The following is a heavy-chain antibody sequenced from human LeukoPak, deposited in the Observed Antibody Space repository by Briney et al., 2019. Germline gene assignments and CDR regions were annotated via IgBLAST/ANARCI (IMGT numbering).Heavy chain of an antibody. Sequence: GASVKVSCKAPGYTFTTYYMHWVRQAPGQGLEWMGIINPSGGSTSYAQNFQGRVTMTRDTSTSTVYMELSSLRSEDTAVYYCARATPDTVLVGRPYLSTFDYWGQGTQVTVST. D-gene: IGHD4-17*01. J-gene: IGHJ4*02. CDR2: INPSGGST. V-gene: IGHV1-46*01. CDR3: ARATPDTVLVGRPYLSTFDY. CDR1: GYTFTTYY.